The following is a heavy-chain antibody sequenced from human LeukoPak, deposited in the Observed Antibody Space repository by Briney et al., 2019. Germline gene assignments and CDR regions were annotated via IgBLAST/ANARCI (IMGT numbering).Heavy chain of an antibody. D-gene: IGHD2-15*01. CDR1: GFTFSSYA. CDR2: ISGSGGST. J-gene: IGHJ4*02. CDR3: ARDHGNRPFDY. V-gene: IGHV3-23*01. Sequence: PGGSLRLSCAASGFTFSSYAMSWVRQAPGKGLEWVSAISGSGGSTYYADSVKGRFTISRDNAKNSLYLQMNSLRAEDTAVYYCARDHGNRPFDYWGQGTLVTVSS.